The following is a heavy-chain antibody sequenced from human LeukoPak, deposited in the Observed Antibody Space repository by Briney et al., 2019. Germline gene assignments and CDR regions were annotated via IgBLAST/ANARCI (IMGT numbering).Heavy chain of an antibody. V-gene: IGHV4-59*08. Sequence: SETLSLTCTVSGGSIGSYYWSWIRQPPGKGLEWIGYIFYAGSTTYNPSLKSRVTISIDTSKNEVSLKLNSVTAADTAVYYCAGGERGYSYGPLDYWGQGTLVTVSS. CDR3: AGGERGYSYGPLDY. J-gene: IGHJ4*02. CDR2: IFYAGST. D-gene: IGHD5-18*01. CDR1: GGSIGSYY.